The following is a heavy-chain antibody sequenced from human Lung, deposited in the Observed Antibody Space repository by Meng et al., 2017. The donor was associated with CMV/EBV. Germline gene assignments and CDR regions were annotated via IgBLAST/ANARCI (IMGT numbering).Heavy chain of an antibody. CDR1: GFSLTTSGMC. V-gene: IGHV2-70*20. D-gene: IGHD5-12*01. Sequence: SGPTLVKPTQTLTLTCTFSGFSLTTSGMCVSWVRQPPGKALEWLAFIDWDDDKYYSPSLKTRLTISKDTSKNEVVLTMTNMDPVDTATYYCARNDYDSPGGAFDIWGQGTMVTVSS. CDR3: ARNDYDSPGGAFDI. J-gene: IGHJ3*02. CDR2: IDWDDDK.